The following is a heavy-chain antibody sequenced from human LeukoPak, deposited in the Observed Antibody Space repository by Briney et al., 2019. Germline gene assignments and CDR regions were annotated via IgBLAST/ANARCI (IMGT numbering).Heavy chain of an antibody. CDR1: GYTFTTYG. J-gene: IGHJ3*02. D-gene: IGHD1-26*01. CDR3: ARKREHTDAFDI. V-gene: IGHV1-2*02. CDR2: INLISGGT. Sequence: SVKVSCKASGYTFTTYGISWVRQAPGQGLEWMGWINLISGGTNFAAKFQGRVTMTRDTSISTAYMELSRLRSDDTAVYYCARKREHTDAFDIWGQGTMVTVSS.